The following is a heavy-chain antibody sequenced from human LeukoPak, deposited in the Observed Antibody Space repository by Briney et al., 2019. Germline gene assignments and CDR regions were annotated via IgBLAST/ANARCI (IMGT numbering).Heavy chain of an antibody. J-gene: IGHJ5*02. Sequence: ASVKVSCKASGYTFTSYGISWVRQAPGQGLEWMGWMNPDSGNTDFAQKFQGRVTMTRNTSISTAYMELSSLTSEDTAVYYCAVHLPGDYLDPWGQGTLVTVSS. D-gene: IGHD4-17*01. V-gene: IGHV1-8*02. CDR1: GYTFTSYG. CDR3: AVHLPGDYLDP. CDR2: MNPDSGNT.